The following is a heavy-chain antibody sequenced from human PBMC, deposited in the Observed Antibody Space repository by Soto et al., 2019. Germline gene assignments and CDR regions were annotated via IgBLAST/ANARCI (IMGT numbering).Heavy chain of an antibody. V-gene: IGHV3-33*01. CDR1: GFTFSSYG. J-gene: IGHJ4*02. D-gene: IGHD5-12*01. Sequence: QVQLVESGGGVVQPGRSLRLSCAASGFTFSSYGMHWVRQAPGKGLERVAVIWYDGSNKYYADSVKGRFTISRDNSKNTLYLQMNSLRAEDTAVYYCARDDPVEMATMGYWGQGTLVTVSS. CDR2: IWYDGSNK. CDR3: ARDDPVEMATMGY.